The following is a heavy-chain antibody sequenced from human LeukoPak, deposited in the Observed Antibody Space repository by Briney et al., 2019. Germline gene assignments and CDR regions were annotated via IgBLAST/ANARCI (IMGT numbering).Heavy chain of an antibody. V-gene: IGHV1-18*01. CDR2: ISAYNGNT. D-gene: IGHD6-19*01. CDR3: ARDGFSSGWYRSWFDP. Sequence: ASVKVSCKASGYTFTSEGISWVRQAPGQGLEWMGWISAYNGNTNYAQKLQGRVTMTTDTSTSTAYMELRSLRSDVTAVYYCARDGFSSGWYRSWFDPWGQGTLVTVSS. J-gene: IGHJ5*02. CDR1: GYTFTSEG.